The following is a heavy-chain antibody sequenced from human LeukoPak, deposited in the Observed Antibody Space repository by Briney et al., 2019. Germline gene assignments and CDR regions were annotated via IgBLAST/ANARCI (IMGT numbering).Heavy chain of an antibody. V-gene: IGHV5-51*01. Sequence: GESLKISCKGSGYTFTNYWIGWVRQMPGKGLEWMGIINPGDSETRHSPSFQGQVTISADKSISTAYLQWSSLKASDTGMYYCARRYSSSWDDALDIWGQGTVVIVSS. CDR2: INPGDSET. CDR3: ARRYSSSWDDALDI. J-gene: IGHJ3*02. CDR1: GYTFTNYW. D-gene: IGHD6-13*01.